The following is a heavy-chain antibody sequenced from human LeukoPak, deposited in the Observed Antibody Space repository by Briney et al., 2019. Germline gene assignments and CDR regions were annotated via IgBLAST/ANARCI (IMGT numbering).Heavy chain of an antibody. J-gene: IGHJ4*02. CDR1: GFTFSNYA. CDR2: ISGSGAST. D-gene: IGHD2-2*03. V-gene: IGHV3-23*01. Sequence: PGGSLRLSCAASGFTFSNYAMSWVRQAPGKGLEWVSGISGSGASTNYADSLKGRFTISRDNSKNTLYLQMNSLRAEDTAVYYCAKGMDVVVVPADDYWGQGTLVTVSS. CDR3: AKGMDVVVVPADDY.